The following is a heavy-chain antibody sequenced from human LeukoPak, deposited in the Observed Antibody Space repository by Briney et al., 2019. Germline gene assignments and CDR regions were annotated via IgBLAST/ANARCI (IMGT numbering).Heavy chain of an antibody. CDR1: GYTFTSYY. CDR3: ARMVERWFGESLDY. CDR2: INPNSGGT. D-gene: IGHD3-10*01. J-gene: IGHJ4*02. Sequence: ASVKVSCKASGYTFTSYYMHWVRQAPGQGLEWMGWINPNSGGTNYAQKFQGRVTMTRDTSISTAYMELSRLRSDDTAVYYCARMVERWFGESLDYWGQGTLVTVSS. V-gene: IGHV1-2*02.